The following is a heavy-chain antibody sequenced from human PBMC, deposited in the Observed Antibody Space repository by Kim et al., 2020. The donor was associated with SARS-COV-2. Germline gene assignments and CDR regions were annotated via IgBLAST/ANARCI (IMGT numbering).Heavy chain of an antibody. CDR3: ARALRGLQQLVLDY. V-gene: IGHV3-48*03. J-gene: IGHJ4*02. Sequence: ADSVKGRFTISRDNAKNSLYLQMTSLRAEDTAVYYCARALRGLQQLVLDYWGQGTLVTVSS. D-gene: IGHD6-13*01.